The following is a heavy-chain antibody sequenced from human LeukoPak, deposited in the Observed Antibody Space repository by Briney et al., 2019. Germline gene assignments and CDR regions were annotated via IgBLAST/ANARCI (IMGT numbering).Heavy chain of an antibody. CDR3: ARLRRYIKQATSGMDV. CDR1: GDSVSNDTAA. J-gene: IGHJ6*02. V-gene: IGHV6-1*01. Sequence: SQTLSLTCAISGDSVSNDTAAWSWIRQSLSRGLEWLGRTYYRSKWYYDYAISVKSRMTIDLETSKNRFSLHLNSVTPDDTAVYYCARLRRYIKQATSGMDVWGQGTTVTVSS. D-gene: IGHD5-18*01. CDR2: TYYRSKWYY.